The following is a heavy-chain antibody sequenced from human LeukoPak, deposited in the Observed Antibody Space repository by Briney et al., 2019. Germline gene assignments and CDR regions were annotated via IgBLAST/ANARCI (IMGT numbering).Heavy chain of an antibody. D-gene: IGHD2-2*01. CDR1: GFTFSSYS. Sequence: GGSLRLSCAASGFTFSSYSMNWVRQAPGKGLEWVSSISSSSSYIYYADSVKGRFTISRDNAKNSLYLQMNSLRAEDTAVYYCARGGVPAAIGGYYYYYYMDVWGKGTTVTISS. CDR3: ARGGVPAAIGGYYYYYYMDV. J-gene: IGHJ6*03. CDR2: ISSSSSYI. V-gene: IGHV3-21*01.